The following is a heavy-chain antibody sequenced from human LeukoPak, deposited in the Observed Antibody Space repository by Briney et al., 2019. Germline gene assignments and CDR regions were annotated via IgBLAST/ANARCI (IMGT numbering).Heavy chain of an antibody. CDR3: VSFYETY. CDR1: GNYW. D-gene: IGHD2/OR15-2a*01. J-gene: IGHJ4*02. V-gene: IGHV3-74*01. CDR2: INSDGSWT. Sequence: GGSLRLSCAASGNYWMHWVRQVPGKGLVWVSHINSDGSWTSYADSVKGRFTISKDNAKNAVYLQMNSLRAEDTAVYYCVSFYETYWGRGTLVTASS.